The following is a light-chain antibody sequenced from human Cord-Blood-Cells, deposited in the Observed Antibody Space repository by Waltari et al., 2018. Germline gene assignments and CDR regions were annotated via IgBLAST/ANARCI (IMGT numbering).Light chain of an antibody. CDR3: SSYAGSNNLV. CDR1: SSDVGGYNY. V-gene: IGLV2-8*01. Sequence: QSALTQPPSAPGSPGQSVTISCTGTSSDVGGYNYLSWYQQHPGKAPKPMIYEVSKRPSGVPDRFSGSKSGNTASLTVSGLQAEDEADYYCSSYAGSNNLVFGGGTKLTVL. J-gene: IGLJ3*02. CDR2: EVS.